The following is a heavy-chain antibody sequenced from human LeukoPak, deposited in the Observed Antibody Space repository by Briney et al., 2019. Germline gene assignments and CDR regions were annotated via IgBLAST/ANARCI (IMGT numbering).Heavy chain of an antibody. CDR1: GFTFSSYA. CDR3: ARQTGSGLFILP. Sequence: AGGSLRLSCAASGFTFSSYAMSWVRQPPGKGLEWIGSIYYSGNTYYNASLKSQVSISIDTSKNQFSLRLTSVTAADTAVYYCARQTGSGLFILPGGQGTLVTVSS. CDR2: IYYSGNT. J-gene: IGHJ4*02. V-gene: IGHV4-39*01. D-gene: IGHD3/OR15-3a*01.